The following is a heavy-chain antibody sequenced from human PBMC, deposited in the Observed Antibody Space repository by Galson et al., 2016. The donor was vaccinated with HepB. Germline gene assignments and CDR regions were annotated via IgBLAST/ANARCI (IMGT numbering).Heavy chain of an antibody. CDR3: ASGTTMTPDYFDY. CDR2: VWYDEINK. V-gene: IGHV3-33*01. D-gene: IGHD4-17*01. J-gene: IGHJ4*02. Sequence: SLRLSCAASRFTFNSYGMHWVRQAPGKGLEWVALVWYDEINKFYRDSVKGRFTISRDNSKNTLYLQMNNLRAEDTAVYYCASGTTMTPDYFDYWGQGTLVTVSS. CDR1: RFTFNSYG.